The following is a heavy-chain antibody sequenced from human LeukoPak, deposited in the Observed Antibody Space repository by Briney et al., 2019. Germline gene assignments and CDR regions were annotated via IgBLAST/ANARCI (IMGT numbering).Heavy chain of an antibody. J-gene: IGHJ3*02. CDR3: AEDQVYGGNTLGVFDI. CDR1: GFTFTTYA. V-gene: IGHV3-23*01. Sequence: PGGALRLSCAASGFTFTTYAMSWVRQAPGKGLEWVSGISGSGGLTYYADSVKGRFTMSRDNSKNTLYLQMNSLRAEDTAVYYCAEDQVYGGNTLGVFDIWGQGTMVTVSS. D-gene: IGHD4-23*01. CDR2: ISGSGGLT.